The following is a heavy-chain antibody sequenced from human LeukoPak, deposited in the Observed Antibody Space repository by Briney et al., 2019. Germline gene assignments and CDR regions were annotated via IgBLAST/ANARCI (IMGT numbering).Heavy chain of an antibody. CDR1: GFTFSSYG. CDR3: AKDRVRYDCVWGSYRVPLPDY. J-gene: IGHJ4*02. Sequence: GRSLRLSCAASGFTFSSYGMHWVRQAPGKGLEWVAVIWYYGSNKYYADSVKGRFTISRDNSKNTLYLQMNSLRAEDTAVYYCAKDRVRYDCVWGSYRVPLPDYWGQGTLVTVSS. V-gene: IGHV3-33*06. D-gene: IGHD3-16*02. CDR2: IWYYGSNK.